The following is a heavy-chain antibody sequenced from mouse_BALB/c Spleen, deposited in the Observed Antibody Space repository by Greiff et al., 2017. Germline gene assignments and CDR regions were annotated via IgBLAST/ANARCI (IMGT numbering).Heavy chain of an antibody. CDR1: GFTFSDYY. V-gene: IGHV5-4*02. D-gene: IGHD2-14*01. Sequence: EVHLVESGGGLVKPGGSLKLSCAASGFTFSDYYMYWVRQTPEKRLEWVATISDGGSYTYYPDSVKGRFTISRDNAKNNLYLQMSSLKSEDTAMYYCARGDRYDGGSFAYWGQGTLVTVSA. J-gene: IGHJ3*01. CDR2: ISDGGSYT. CDR3: ARGDRYDGGSFAY.